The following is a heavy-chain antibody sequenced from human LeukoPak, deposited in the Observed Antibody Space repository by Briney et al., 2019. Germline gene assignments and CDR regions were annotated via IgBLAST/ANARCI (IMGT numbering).Heavy chain of an antibody. V-gene: IGHV1-18*01. D-gene: IGHD3-9*01. CDR2: ISAYNGNT. CDR3: ARAPTYDILTGYPPDY. CDR1: GYTFTSYG. J-gene: IGHJ4*02. Sequence: ASVKVSCKASGYTFTSYGISWVRQAPGQGLEWMGWISAYNGNTNCAQKLQGRVTMTTDTSTTTAYMELRSLRSDDTAVYYCARAPTYDILTGYPPDYWSQGTLVTVSS.